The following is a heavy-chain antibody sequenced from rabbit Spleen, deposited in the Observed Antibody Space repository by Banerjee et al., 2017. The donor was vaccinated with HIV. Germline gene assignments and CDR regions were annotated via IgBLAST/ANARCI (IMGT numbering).Heavy chain of an antibody. CDR1: GFDFRRYY. J-gene: IGHJ4*01. CDR2: IDVAKSGDT. CDR3: TRDAAGREDFNL. Sequence: QELVESGGGLVQPGESLTVSCKASGFDFRRYYLSWVRQAPGKGLEWIACIDVAKSGDTYYTNWAKGRFTISKTSSTTVALQVPSLTAADTATYFCTRDAAGREDFNLWGPGTLVTVS. V-gene: IGHV1S40*01. D-gene: IGHD4-2*01.